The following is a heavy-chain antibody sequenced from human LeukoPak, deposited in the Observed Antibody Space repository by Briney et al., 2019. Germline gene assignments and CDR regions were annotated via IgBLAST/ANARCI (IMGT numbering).Heavy chain of an antibody. V-gene: IGHV4-39*01. J-gene: IGHJ6*02. Sequence: SETLSLTCTVSGGSISSSSYYWGWIRQPPGKGLEWIGGIYYSGSTYYNPSLKSRVTISVDTSKNQFSLKLSSVTAADTAVYYCARHPKDDFWSGYPGRYGMDVWGQGTTVTVSS. D-gene: IGHD3-3*01. CDR2: IYYSGST. CDR1: GGSISSSSYY. CDR3: ARHPKDDFWSGYPGRYGMDV.